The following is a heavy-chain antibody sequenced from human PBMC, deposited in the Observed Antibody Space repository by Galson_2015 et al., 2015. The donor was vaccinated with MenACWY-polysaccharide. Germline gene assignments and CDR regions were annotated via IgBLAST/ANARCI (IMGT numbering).Heavy chain of an antibody. J-gene: IGHJ5*01. Sequence: SETLSLTCTVSGASVSSTTDYWSWLRQPPGKGLEWIGFMSSNGGANRNPSLKSRVTISIGTSKNQFSLRLNSVTAADTAMYYCAREPTYSGSFGWFDSWGQGTLVTVSP. D-gene: IGHD1-26*01. CDR3: AREPTYSGSFGWFDS. V-gene: IGHV4-61*01. CDR2: MSSNGGA. CDR1: GASVSSTTDY.